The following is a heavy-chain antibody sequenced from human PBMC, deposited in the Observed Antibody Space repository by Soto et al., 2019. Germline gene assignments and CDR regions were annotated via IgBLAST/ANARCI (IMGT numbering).Heavy chain of an antibody. V-gene: IGHV3-48*02. Sequence: GGSLRLSCAASGFTFSSYSMNWVRQAPGKGLEWVSYISSSSSTIYYADSVKGRFTISRDNAKNSLYLQMNSLRDEDTAVYYCARDRHCSGGSCYSGRYYYYYGMEVWGQGTTVTVSS. CDR3: ARDRHCSGGSCYSGRYYYYYGMEV. CDR1: GFTFSSYS. CDR2: ISSSSSTI. J-gene: IGHJ6*02. D-gene: IGHD2-15*01.